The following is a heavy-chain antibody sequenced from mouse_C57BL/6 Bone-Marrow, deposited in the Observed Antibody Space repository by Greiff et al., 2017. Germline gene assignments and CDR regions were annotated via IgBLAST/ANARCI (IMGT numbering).Heavy chain of an antibody. CDR1: GYTFTSYW. D-gene: IGHD1-1*01. V-gene: IGHV1-64*01. J-gene: IGHJ2*01. CDR2: IHPNSGGT. Sequence: QVQLKQPGAELVKPGASVKLSCKASGYTFTSYWMHWVKQRPGQGLEWIGRIHPNSGGTNYNEKFKSKATLTVDKSSSTAYMHLSSLTSEDSAVYYCARKEGFDTTVVVPFDYWGKGTTLTVSS. CDR3: ARKEGFDTTVVVPFDY.